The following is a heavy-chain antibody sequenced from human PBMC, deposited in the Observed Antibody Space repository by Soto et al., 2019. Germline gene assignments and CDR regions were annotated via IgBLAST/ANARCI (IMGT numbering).Heavy chain of an antibody. CDR1: GFSLSPSGMC. Sequence: SGPTLVNPTQTLTLTCTFSGFSLSPSGMCVSWIRQPPGKALEWLARIDWDDDKYYSTSLKTRLTISKDTSKNQVVLTMPTMDPVDTATYYCARIRRDYIWGSYRYLGAFDIWGQGTMVTVSS. CDR3: ARIRRDYIWGSYRYLGAFDI. D-gene: IGHD3-16*02. V-gene: IGHV2-70*11. J-gene: IGHJ3*02. CDR2: IDWDDDK.